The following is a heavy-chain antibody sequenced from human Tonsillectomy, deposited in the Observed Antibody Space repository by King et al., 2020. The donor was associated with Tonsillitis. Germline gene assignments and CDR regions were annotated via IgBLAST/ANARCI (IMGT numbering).Heavy chain of an antibody. CDR3: AKDMAAILTGYSDYGMDV. V-gene: IGHV3-30*02. D-gene: IGHD3-9*01. Sequence: QLVQSGGGVVQPGGSLRLSCAASGFTFSSYGMHWVRQAPGKGLEWVAFIRYDGSNKNYADSVKGRFTISRDNSKNTLHLQMNSLRGEDTAVYYCAKDMAAILTGYSDYGMDVWGHGTTVTVSS. CDR2: IRYDGSNK. CDR1: GFTFSSYG. J-gene: IGHJ6*02.